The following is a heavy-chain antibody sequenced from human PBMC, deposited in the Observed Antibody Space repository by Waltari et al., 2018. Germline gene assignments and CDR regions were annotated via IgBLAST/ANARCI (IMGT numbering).Heavy chain of an antibody. V-gene: IGHV3-74*01. Sequence: EVQLVESGGGLVQPGGSLRLSCTASGFTFSSYWMHWVRQAPGKGLVWVSRINSDGSSTSYADSVKGRFTISRDNAKNTLYLQMNSLRAEDTAVYYCVSYMTTAPLRAFDIWGQGTMVTVSS. CDR3: VSYMTTAPLRAFDI. J-gene: IGHJ3*02. CDR1: GFTFSSYW. CDR2: INSDGSST. D-gene: IGHD4-17*01.